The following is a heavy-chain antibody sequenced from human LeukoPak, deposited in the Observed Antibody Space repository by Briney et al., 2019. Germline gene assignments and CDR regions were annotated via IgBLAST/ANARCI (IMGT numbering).Heavy chain of an antibody. CDR1: GGSISSSSYY. V-gene: IGHV4-39*07. Sequence: KASETLSLTCTVSGGSISSSSYYWGWIRQPPGKGLEWIGSIYYSGSTYYNPSLKSRVTISVDTSKNQFSLKLSSVTAADTAVYYCASPRHSDSSSWTSDWRNPFDYWGQGTLVTVSS. J-gene: IGHJ4*02. CDR3: ASPRHSDSSSWTSDWRNPFDY. CDR2: IYYSGST. D-gene: IGHD6-13*01.